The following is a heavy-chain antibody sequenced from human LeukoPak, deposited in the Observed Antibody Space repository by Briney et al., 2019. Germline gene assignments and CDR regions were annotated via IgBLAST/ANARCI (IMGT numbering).Heavy chain of an antibody. V-gene: IGHV4-61*02. CDR1: GGSISSGSYY. J-gene: IGHJ5*02. CDR2: IYTSGST. Sequence: SQTLSLTCTVSGGSISSGSYYWSWIRQPAGKGLEWIGRIYTSGSTNYNPSLKSRVTISVDTSKNQFSLKLSSVTAADTAVYYCASGPYGDYLFDPWGQGTLVTVSS. D-gene: IGHD4-17*01. CDR3: ASGPYGDYLFDP.